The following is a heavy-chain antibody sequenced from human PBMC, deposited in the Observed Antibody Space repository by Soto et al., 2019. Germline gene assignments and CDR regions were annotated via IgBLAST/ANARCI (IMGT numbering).Heavy chain of an antibody. V-gene: IGHV4-34*01. Sequence: QVQLQQWGAGLLKPSATLSLTCAVYGGSFSGYYWSWIRQTPGMGLEWIGEINDSGSTNNKPSLKRRVTILVDTPKNQFSLKLSSVTAAETAVYYCARGLLLWFGELSRRGGYYYYMDVWGKGTTVTVSS. D-gene: IGHD3-10*01. CDR2: INDSGST. J-gene: IGHJ6*03. CDR1: GGSFSGYY. CDR3: ARGLLLWFGELSRRGGYYYYMDV.